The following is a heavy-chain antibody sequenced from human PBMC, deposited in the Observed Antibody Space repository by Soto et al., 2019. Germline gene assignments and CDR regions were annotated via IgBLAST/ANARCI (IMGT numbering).Heavy chain of an antibody. V-gene: IGHV3-48*01. J-gene: IGHJ3*02. D-gene: IGHD6-19*01. CDR2: ISSSSSTI. CDR1: GFTFSSYS. CDR3: ARASTRYSSGWTDAFDI. Sequence: PGGSLRLSCAACGFTFSSYSMNWVRQAPGKGLEWVSYISSSSSTIYYADSVKGRFTISRDNAKNSLYLQMNSLRAEDTAVYYCARASTRYSSGWTDAFDIWGQGTMVTVSS.